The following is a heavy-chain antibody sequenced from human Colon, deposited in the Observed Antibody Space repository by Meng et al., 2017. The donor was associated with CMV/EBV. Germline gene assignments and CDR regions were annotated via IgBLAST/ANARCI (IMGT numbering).Heavy chain of an antibody. CDR1: GNRFSNYW. J-gene: IGHJ4*02. Sequence: GESLKISCQVSGNRFSNYWIGWVRQTPGKGLDWMAIIYPGDSDAVHNPSFQGRVTISADKSISTAYLQWSYLRASDTAMYYCVRREYFGTESGNWGQGTMVTVSS. CDR3: VRREYFGTESGN. D-gene: IGHD2/OR15-2a*01. CDR2: IYPGDSDA. V-gene: IGHV5-51*01.